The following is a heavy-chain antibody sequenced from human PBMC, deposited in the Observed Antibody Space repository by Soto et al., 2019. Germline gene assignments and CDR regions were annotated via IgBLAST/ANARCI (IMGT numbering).Heavy chain of an antibody. Sequence: QVQLQESGPGLVKPSGTLSLTCAVSGGSISNSNWWSWVRQPPGKGLEWIGEIYHSGSTNYNPSLKSRVTISVDKSKNHFSLKLSSLTAADTAVYYCAGRIAAAGTLDYWGQGTLVTVSS. CDR3: AGRIAAAGTLDY. J-gene: IGHJ4*02. D-gene: IGHD6-13*01. CDR1: GGSISNSNW. CDR2: IYHSGST. V-gene: IGHV4-4*02.